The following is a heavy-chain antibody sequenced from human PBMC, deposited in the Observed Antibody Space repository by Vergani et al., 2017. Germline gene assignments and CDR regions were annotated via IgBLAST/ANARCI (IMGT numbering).Heavy chain of an antibody. CDR3: ARGESIPAAGVMYYGMDV. J-gene: IGHJ6*02. Sequence: QVQLQQSGPGLVKPSQTLSLTCAISGDSVSSNSAAWNWIRQSPSRGLEWLGRTYYRSKWYNDYAVSVKSRITINPDTSKNQFSLQLNAVTPEDTAVYYCARGESIPAAGVMYYGMDVWGQGTTVTVSS. V-gene: IGHV6-1*01. CDR1: GDSVSSNSAA. D-gene: IGHD6-13*01. CDR2: TYYRSKWYN.